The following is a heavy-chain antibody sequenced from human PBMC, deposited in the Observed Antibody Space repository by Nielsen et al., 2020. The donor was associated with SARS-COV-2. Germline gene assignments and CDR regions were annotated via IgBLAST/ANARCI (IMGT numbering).Heavy chain of an antibody. J-gene: IGHJ4*02. D-gene: IGHD2-2*03. V-gene: IGHV4-39*01. CDR1: GGSISSSSYY. CDR2: IYYSGST. CDR3: ARQFGYCSSTSCPLDY. Sequence: SETLSLTCTVSGGSISSSSYYWGWIRQPPGKGLEWIGSIYYSGSTNYNPSLKSRVTISVDTSKNQFSLKLSSVTAADTAVYYCARQFGYCSSTSCPLDYWGQGTLVTVSS.